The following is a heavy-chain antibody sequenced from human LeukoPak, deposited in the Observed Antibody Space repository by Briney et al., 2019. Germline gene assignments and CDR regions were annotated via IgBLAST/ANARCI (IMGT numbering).Heavy chain of an antibody. CDR1: GFTFSSYD. Sequence: PGGSLRLSCAASGFTFSSYDMHWVRQATGKGLEWVSAIGTAGDTYYPGSVKGRFTISRENAKNSLYLQMNSLRAGDTAVYYCARDRGYAAAFYYFDYWGQGTLVTVSS. CDR2: IGTAGDT. J-gene: IGHJ4*02. CDR3: ARDRGYAAAFYYFDY. D-gene: IGHD3-10*01. V-gene: IGHV3-13*01.